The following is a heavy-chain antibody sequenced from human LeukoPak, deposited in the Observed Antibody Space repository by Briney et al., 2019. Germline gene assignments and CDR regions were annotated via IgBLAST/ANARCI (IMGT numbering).Heavy chain of an antibody. CDR2: ISWNSGSI. CDR3: AKDVSSTRDAFDI. V-gene: IGHV3-9*03. J-gene: IGHJ3*02. Sequence: PGRSLRLSCAASGFNFDDYAMHWVRQAPGKGLEWVSGISWNSGSIGYADSVKGRFTISRDNAKNSLYLQMNSLRAEDMALYYCAKDVSSTRDAFDIWGQGTMVTVSS. D-gene: IGHD6-6*01. CDR1: GFNFDDYA.